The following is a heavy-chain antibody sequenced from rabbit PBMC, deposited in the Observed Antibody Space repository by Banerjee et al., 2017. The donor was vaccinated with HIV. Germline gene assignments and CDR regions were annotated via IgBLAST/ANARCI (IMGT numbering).Heavy chain of an antibody. CDR1: GFDFSSYYY. D-gene: IGHD4-1*01. CDR3: VRDPGVEYYFNL. V-gene: IGHV1S43*01. CDR2: ISTGDAYT. J-gene: IGHJ4*01. Sequence: QEQLEESGGDLVKPGASLTLTCKASGFDFSSYYYMCWVRQAPGKGLEWIGCISTGDAYTLYASWVNGRFTISSHNAQNTLYLQLNSLTAADTATYFCVRDPGVEYYFNLWGQGTLVTVS.